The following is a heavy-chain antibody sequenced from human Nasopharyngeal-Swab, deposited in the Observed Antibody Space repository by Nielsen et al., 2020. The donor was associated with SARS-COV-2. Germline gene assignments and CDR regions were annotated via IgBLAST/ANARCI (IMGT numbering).Heavy chain of an antibody. D-gene: IGHD1-26*01. Sequence: VRQAPGKGLEWVANIKQDGSEKYYVDSVKGRFTISRDNAKNSLYPQMNSLRAEDTAVYYCARDQGSYFRLYFDYWGQGTLVTVSS. V-gene: IGHV3-7*03. J-gene: IGHJ4*02. CDR2: IKQDGSEK. CDR3: ARDQGSYFRLYFDY.